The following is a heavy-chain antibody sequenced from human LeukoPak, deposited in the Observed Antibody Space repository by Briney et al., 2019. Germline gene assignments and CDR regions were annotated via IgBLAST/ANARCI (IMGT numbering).Heavy chain of an antibody. CDR2: ISYDGSNK. J-gene: IGHJ4*02. V-gene: IGHV3-30-3*01. CDR3: AKYGSGSYPLDY. D-gene: IGHD3-10*01. Sequence: GRSLRLSCAASGFTFSSYAMHWVRQAPGKGLEWVAVISYDGSNKYYADSVKGRFTISRDNSKNTLYLQMNSLRAEDTAVYYCAKYGSGSYPLDYWGQGTLVTVSS. CDR1: GFTFSSYA.